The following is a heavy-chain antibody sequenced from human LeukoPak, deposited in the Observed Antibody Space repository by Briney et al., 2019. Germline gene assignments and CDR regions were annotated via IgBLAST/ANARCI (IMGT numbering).Heavy chain of an antibody. CDR3: ARGKENYYYGMDV. Sequence: GGSLRLSCAASGFTVSSNYMSWVRQAPGKGLEWVSVIYSGGSTYYADSVEGRFTISRDNSKNTLYLQMNSLRAEDTAVYYCARGKENYYYGMDVWGQGTTVTVSS. J-gene: IGHJ6*02. V-gene: IGHV3-66*01. CDR2: IYSGGST. CDR1: GFTVSSNY.